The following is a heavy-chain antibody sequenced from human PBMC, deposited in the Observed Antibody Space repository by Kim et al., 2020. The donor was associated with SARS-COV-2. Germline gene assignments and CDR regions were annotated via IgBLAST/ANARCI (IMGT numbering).Heavy chain of an antibody. CDR2: IWYDGSNK. CDR1: GFTFSSYG. CDR3: AATRAKGAFDI. Sequence: GGSLRLSCAASGFTFSSYGMHWVRQAPGKGLEWVAVIWYDGSNKYYADSVKGRFTISRDNSKNTLYLQMNSLRAEDTAVYYCAATRAKGAFDIWGQGTMVTVSS. V-gene: IGHV3-33*01. J-gene: IGHJ3*02.